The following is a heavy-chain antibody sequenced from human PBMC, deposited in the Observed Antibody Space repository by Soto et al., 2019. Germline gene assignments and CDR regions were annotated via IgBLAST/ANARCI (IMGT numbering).Heavy chain of an antibody. J-gene: IGHJ4*02. CDR1: GFSFNAYA. Sequence: EVQLLESGGGLEQPGGSLRLSCAASGFSFNAYAMSWVRQAPGKGLQWVSSIGSSGGNTYYADSVKGRFTISRDNSKSTLYLQINSLRAEDTAVYYCVKDRTDYIAVFDYWGQGTLVTVSS. CDR3: VKDRTDYIAVFDY. CDR2: IGSSGGNT. D-gene: IGHD3-16*01. V-gene: IGHV3-23*01.